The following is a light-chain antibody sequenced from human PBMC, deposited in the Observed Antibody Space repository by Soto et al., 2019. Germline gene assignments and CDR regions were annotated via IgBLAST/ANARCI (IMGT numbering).Light chain of an antibody. Sequence: EIVLTQSPGTLSLSPGERATLSCRASQSVSSNYLAWYQQKPGQAPRVLIYGASSRTTGIPDRFSGSGSGTDFTLTISSLEPEDFAVYYCQQRSNWHITFGQGTRLEIK. J-gene: IGKJ5*01. CDR2: GAS. V-gene: IGKV3D-20*02. CDR3: QQRSNWHIT. CDR1: QSVSSNY.